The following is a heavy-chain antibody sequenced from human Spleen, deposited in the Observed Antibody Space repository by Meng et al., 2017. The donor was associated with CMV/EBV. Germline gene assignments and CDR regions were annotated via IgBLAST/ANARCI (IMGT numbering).Heavy chain of an antibody. D-gene: IGHD3-3*01. Sequence: TFSGFSLSSSGVGVVWIRQPPGKALEWLALIFYNDDKRYSPSLKSRLTIRKDTSKNQVILTMTNMDPMDIGTYYCAHRYDFSSGLHYRGQGVLVTVSS. J-gene: IGHJ4*02. V-gene: IGHV2-5*01. CDR1: GFSLSSSGVG. CDR3: AHRYDFSSGLHY. CDR2: IFYNDDK.